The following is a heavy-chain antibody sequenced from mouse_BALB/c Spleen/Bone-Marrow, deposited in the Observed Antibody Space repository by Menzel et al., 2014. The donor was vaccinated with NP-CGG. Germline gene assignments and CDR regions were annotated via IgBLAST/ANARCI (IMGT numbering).Heavy chain of an antibody. CDR2: IHPNSGNT. CDR3: ARYWSGFAY. D-gene: IGHD4-1*01. J-gene: IGHJ3*01. V-gene: IGHV1S130*01. Sequence: QVQLQQSGSVLVRPGAPVKLSCKASGYTFTSSWMHWAKQRPGQGLEWIGEIHPNSGNTNYDEKFKGKATLTVDTSSSTAYVDLSSLTSEDSAVYYCARYWSGFAYWGQGTLVTVSA. CDR1: GYTFTSSW.